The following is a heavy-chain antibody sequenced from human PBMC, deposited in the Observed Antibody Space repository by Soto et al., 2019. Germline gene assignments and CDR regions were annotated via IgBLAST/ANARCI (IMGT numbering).Heavy chain of an antibody. J-gene: IGHJ4*02. CDR3: ARRGSGSYSDS. CDR1: GGSISSSSYY. CDR2: IYYSGST. V-gene: IGHV4-39*01. D-gene: IGHD3-10*01. Sequence: QLQLQESGPGLVKPSETLSLTCTVSGGSISSSSYYWGWIRQPPGKGLEWIGSIYYSGSTYYNPSLKSRVTTAGDPSESQSSLMLSSLTAAATAVYYCARRGSGSYSDSSGPGTLCTVSA.